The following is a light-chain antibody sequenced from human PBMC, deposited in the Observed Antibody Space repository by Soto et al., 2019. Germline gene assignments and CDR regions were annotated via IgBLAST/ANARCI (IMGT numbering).Light chain of an antibody. V-gene: IGKV3-11*01. CDR3: QQRSNWPET. Sequence: EIVLTQSPATLSLSPGERATLSCRASQSVSSYLAWYQQKPGQAPRLLIYDASNRATGIPARFRGSGSGTDFTLTISSLEPEDFAVYYWQQRSNWPETFGQGTKLEIK. CDR2: DAS. CDR1: QSVSSY. J-gene: IGKJ2*01.